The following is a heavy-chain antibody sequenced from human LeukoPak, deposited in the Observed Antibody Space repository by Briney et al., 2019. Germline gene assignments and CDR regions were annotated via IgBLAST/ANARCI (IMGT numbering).Heavy chain of an antibody. CDR3: ARGYYDILTGYWLDP. J-gene: IGHJ5*02. CDR2: VYHSGTS. V-gene: IGHV4-59*12. Sequence: TTSETLSLTCTVSGGSIKTYYWSWIRQPPGKGLEWIASVYHSGTSNYNPSLRSRVTMSVDTSKNQFSLKLSSVTAADTAVYYCARGYYDILTGYWLDPWGQGTLVTVSS. D-gene: IGHD3-9*01. CDR1: GGSIKTYY.